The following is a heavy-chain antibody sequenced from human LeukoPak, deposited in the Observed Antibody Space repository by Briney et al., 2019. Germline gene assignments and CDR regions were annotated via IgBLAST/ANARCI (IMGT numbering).Heavy chain of an antibody. D-gene: IGHD3-16*01. CDR1: GFTLGNYA. V-gene: IGHV3-23*01. J-gene: IGHJ4*02. Sequence: GGSLRLSCPAYGFTLGNYAMGWVRQPPGKGREWFSAITDSGGDTYYADSVKGRFTISRDNSKNTLYLQMNSLRAEDTAVYYCFGCRSSRVYWGQGTLVTVSS. CDR2: ITDSGGDT. CDR3: FGCRSSRVY.